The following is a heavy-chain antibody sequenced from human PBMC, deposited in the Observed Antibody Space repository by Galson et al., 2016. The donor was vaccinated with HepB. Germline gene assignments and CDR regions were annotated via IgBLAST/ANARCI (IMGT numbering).Heavy chain of an antibody. Sequence: SLRLSCAASGFTFGDYAMSWFRQAPGKGLEWVGFIRSTAYGGTVEYAASVRGRLTLPREDSKSIAYLQLSSLKIEDTAMYYCTRDPEWERSPYFDTWGQGTLVTVSS. V-gene: IGHV3-49*03. D-gene: IGHD1-26*01. J-gene: IGHJ4*02. CDR3: TRDPEWERSPYFDT. CDR2: IRSTAYGGTV. CDR1: GFTFGDYA.